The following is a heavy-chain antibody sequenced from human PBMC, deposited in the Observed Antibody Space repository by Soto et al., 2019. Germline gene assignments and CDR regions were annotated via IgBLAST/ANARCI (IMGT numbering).Heavy chain of an antibody. Sequence: LSLTCTVSGGSVSSGSYYWSWIRQPPGKGLEWIGYIYYSGSTNYNPSLKSRVTISVDTSKNQFSLKLSSVTAADTAVYYCARGRITGTNMGGYYFDYWGQGTLVTVSS. J-gene: IGHJ4*02. CDR2: IYYSGST. CDR3: ARGRITGTNMGGYYFDY. D-gene: IGHD1-20*01. CDR1: GGSVSSGSYY. V-gene: IGHV4-61*01.